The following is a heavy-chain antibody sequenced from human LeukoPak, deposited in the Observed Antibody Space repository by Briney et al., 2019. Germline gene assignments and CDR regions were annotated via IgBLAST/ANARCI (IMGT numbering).Heavy chain of an antibody. CDR1: GGTFSSYA. CDR3: ARVLHNRNYDGSTYYGY. Sequence: SVKVSCKASGGTFSSYAISWVRQAPGQGLEWMGGIIPIFGTANYAQKFQGRVTITADKSTSTAYMELSSLRAEDTAVYYCARVLHNRNYDGSTYYGYWGQGTLVTVSS. D-gene: IGHD3-22*01. V-gene: IGHV1-69*06. CDR2: IIPIFGTA. J-gene: IGHJ4*02.